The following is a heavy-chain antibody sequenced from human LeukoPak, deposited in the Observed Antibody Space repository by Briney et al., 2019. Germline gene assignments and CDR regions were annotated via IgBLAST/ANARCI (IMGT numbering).Heavy chain of an antibody. CDR2: INPNSGGT. V-gene: IGHV1-2*02. CDR1: GYTFTGYY. Sequence: ASVKVSCKASGYTFTGYYMHWVRQAPGQGLEWMGLINPNSGGTNYAQKFQGRVTMTRDTSISTAYMELSRLRSDDTAVYYCARGYCSSTSCRSSNNDSWGQGTLVTVSS. D-gene: IGHD2-2*01. J-gene: IGHJ4*02. CDR3: ARGYCSSTSCRSSNNDS.